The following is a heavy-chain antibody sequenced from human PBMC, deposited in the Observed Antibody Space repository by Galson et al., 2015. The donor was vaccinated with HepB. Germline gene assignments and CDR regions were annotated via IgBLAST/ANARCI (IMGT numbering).Heavy chain of an antibody. V-gene: IGHV4-39*01. CDR1: GGSISSSSYY. Sequence: ETLSLTCTVSGGSISSSSYYWGWIRQPPGKGLEWIGSIYYSGSTYYNPSLKSRVTISVDTSKNQFSLKLSSVTAADTAVYYCARHRRYSSGWVYYFDYWGQGTLVTVSS. CDR2: IYYSGST. CDR3: ARHRRYSSGWVYYFDY. J-gene: IGHJ4*02. D-gene: IGHD6-19*01.